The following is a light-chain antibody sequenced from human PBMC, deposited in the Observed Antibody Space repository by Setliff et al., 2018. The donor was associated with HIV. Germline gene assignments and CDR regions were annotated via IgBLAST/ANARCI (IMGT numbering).Light chain of an antibody. V-gene: IGLV2-14*01. Sequence: QSALTQPASVSGFPGQSITISCTGTSNDVGGYNDFGSYQQHPGKAPKLMVSEVTNRPSGVSYRFSGSKSGNTASLTISGLQAEDEADYECSSFGSSNTHVFGNGTKGTV. CDR1: SNDVGGYND. J-gene: IGLJ1*01. CDR3: SSFGSSNTHV. CDR2: EVT.